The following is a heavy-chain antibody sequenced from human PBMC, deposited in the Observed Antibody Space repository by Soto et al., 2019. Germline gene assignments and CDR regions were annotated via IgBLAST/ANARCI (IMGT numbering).Heavy chain of an antibody. CDR3: AREGKTVTNYYYYGMDV. J-gene: IGHJ6*02. CDR1: GGSISSYY. Sequence: QVQLQESGPGLVKPSETLSLTCTVSGGSISSYYWSWIRQPPGKGLEWIGYIYYSGSTNYNPSLKSRVTISVDTSKNQFSLNLSSVTTADTAVYYCAREGKTVTNYYYYGMDVWGQGTTVTVSS. V-gene: IGHV4-59*01. CDR2: IYYSGST. D-gene: IGHD4-17*01.